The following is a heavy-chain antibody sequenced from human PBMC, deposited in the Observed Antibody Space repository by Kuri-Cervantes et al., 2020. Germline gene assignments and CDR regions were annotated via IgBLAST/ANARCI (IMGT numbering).Heavy chain of an antibody. D-gene: IGHD3-9*01. J-gene: IGHJ4*02. V-gene: IGHV1-46*01. Sequence: GESLKISCKASGYTFTSYYMHWVRQAPGQGLEWMGIINPSGGSTSYAQKFQGRVTMTRDTSTSTVYMELSSLRSEDTAVYYCARAAVGRRFDWLSGEFDYWGQGTLVTVSS. CDR2: INPSGGST. CDR3: ARAAVGRRFDWLSGEFDY. CDR1: GYTFTSYY.